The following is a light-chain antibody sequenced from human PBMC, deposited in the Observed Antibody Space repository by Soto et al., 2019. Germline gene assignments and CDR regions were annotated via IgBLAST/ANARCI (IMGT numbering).Light chain of an antibody. CDR2: EVN. CDR1: SSDVGAYNF. J-gene: IGLJ1*01. V-gene: IGLV2-14*01. CDR3: SSFTRSSTYV. Sequence: QSALTQPASESGSPGQSITISCTGTSSDVGAYNFVSWYQQYPGKAPKVMIYEVNNRPSGVSNRFSGSKSGNTASLTISGLQAEDEADYYCSSFTRSSTYVFGSGTKVTVL.